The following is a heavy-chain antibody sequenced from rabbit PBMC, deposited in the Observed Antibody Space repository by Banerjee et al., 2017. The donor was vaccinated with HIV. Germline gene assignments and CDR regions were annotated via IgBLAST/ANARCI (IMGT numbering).Heavy chain of an antibody. D-gene: IGHD4-2*01. Sequence: QEQLVESGGGLVTLGGSLKLSCKASGIDFSSYYYMCWVRQAPGKGLEWIACIYGGSSAITYYANWAKGRFTISKTSSTTVTLQMTSLTAADTATYFCARISRMLVVIDLWGPGTLVTVS. J-gene: IGHJ4*01. CDR2: IYGGSSAIT. V-gene: IGHV1S45*01. CDR1: GIDFSSYYY. CDR3: ARISRMLVVIDL.